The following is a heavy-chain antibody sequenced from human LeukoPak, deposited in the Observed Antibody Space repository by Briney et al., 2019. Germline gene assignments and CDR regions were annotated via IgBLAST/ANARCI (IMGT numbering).Heavy chain of an antibody. J-gene: IGHJ5*02. CDR1: GYTFTSYG. Sequence: ASVKVSRKASGYTFTSYGISWVRQAPGQGLEWMGWISAYNGSTNYAQKLQGRVTMTTDTSTSTAYMELRSLRSDDTAVYYCVRDRRTARAAGSWFDPWGQGTLVTVSS. V-gene: IGHV1-18*01. CDR3: VRDRRTARAAGSWFDP. D-gene: IGHD2-15*01. CDR2: ISAYNGST.